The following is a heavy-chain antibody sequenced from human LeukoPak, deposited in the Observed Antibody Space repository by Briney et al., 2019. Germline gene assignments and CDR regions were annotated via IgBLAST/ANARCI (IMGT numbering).Heavy chain of an antibody. J-gene: IGHJ4*02. V-gene: IGHV3-7*01. CDR1: GFTVSSNY. D-gene: IGHD2-8*01. Sequence: GGSLRLSCAASGFTVSSNYMSWVRQAPGKGLEWVANIKQDGSEKYYVDSVKGRFTISRDNAKNSLYLQMNSLRAEDTAVYYCARKPPYVWGQGTLVTVSS. CDR3: ARKPPYV. CDR2: IKQDGSEK.